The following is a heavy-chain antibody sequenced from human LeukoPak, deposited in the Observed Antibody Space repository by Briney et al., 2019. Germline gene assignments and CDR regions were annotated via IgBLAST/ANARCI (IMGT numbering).Heavy chain of an antibody. Sequence: SETLSLTCGVSDYSISSDYYWGWIRQPPGKGLEWIGSIYHSGTAYYNPSLNSRVTISVDTSKNQFSLKLNSVTAADTAVYYCARVWGYTYGYFDYWGQGALDTVSS. CDR1: DYSISSDYY. J-gene: IGHJ4*02. CDR3: ARVWGYTYGYFDY. CDR2: IYHSGTA. D-gene: IGHD5-18*01. V-gene: IGHV4-38-2*01.